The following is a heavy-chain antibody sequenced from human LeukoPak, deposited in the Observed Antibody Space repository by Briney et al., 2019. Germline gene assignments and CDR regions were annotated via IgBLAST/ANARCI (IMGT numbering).Heavy chain of an antibody. CDR3: ARVGEYFDWLLPDDS. CDR1: GGTFSSYA. D-gene: IGHD3-9*01. J-gene: IGHJ5*01. Sequence: SVKVSCKASGGTFSSYAISWVRQAPGQGLEWMGRIIPIFGTANYAQKFQGRATITTDESTSTAYMELSSLRSEDTAVYYCARVGEYFDWLLPDDSWGQGTLVTVSS. CDR2: IIPIFGTA. V-gene: IGHV1-69*05.